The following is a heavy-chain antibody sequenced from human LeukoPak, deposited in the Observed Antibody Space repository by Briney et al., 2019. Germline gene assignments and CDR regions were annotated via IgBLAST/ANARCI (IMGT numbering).Heavy chain of an antibody. CDR1: GYIFINYG. D-gene: IGHD2-8*01. V-gene: IGHV1-18*01. CDR3: ARDWNCTTTTCYNCFDP. J-gene: IGHJ5*02. CDR2: ISPSTGVT. Sequence: ASVKVSCKASGYIFINYGISWVRQAPGQGLEWMGWISPSTGVTKYAQKFRDTITLTTETSTNTAYMELRSLRSDDTAVYYCARDWNCTTTTCYNCFDPWGQGTLVTVSS.